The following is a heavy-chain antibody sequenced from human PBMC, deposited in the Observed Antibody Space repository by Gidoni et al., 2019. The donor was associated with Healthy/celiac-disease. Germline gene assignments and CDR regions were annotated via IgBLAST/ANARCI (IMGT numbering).Heavy chain of an antibody. CDR3: ARVDKYYYYYGMDV. Sequence: EVQLVESGGGLVTPGGSLRLSCAASGFTFSSYSMNWVRQAPGKGLEWVASISSRSSYIYYADSVKGRFTISRDNAKNSLYPQMNSLRAEDTAVYYCARVDKYYYYYGMDVWGQGTTVTVSS. V-gene: IGHV3-21*01. CDR1: GFTFSSYS. J-gene: IGHJ6*02. CDR2: ISSRSSYI.